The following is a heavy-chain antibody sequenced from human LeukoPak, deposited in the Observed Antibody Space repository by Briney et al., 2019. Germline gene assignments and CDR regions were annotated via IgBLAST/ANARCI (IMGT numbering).Heavy chain of an antibody. CDR1: GGSISTYY. CDR2: IYYRGST. Sequence: PSETLSLTCTDSGGSISTYYWSWIRQPPGKGLEWIGYIYYRGSTNYNPSLKSRVTISVDTSKNQFSLKLSSVTAADTAVYYCARHYYYDTSGLFDYWGQGTLVTVSS. D-gene: IGHD3-22*01. CDR3: ARHYYYDTSGLFDY. V-gene: IGHV4-59*08. J-gene: IGHJ4*02.